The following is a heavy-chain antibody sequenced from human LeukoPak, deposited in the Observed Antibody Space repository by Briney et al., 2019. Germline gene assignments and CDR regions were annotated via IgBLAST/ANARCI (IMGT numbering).Heavy chain of an antibody. CDR3: ARVSGTYFPFFDY. Sequence: PGGSLRLSCAASGFTFSDHYMDWVRQAPGKGLEWVGRTGNKANSYTTEYAASVKGRFSISRDDSKNLLYLQMNSLKTGDTAVYYCARVSGTYFPFFDYWGQGTLVTVSS. J-gene: IGHJ4*02. CDR1: GFTFSDHY. D-gene: IGHD1-26*01. V-gene: IGHV3-72*01. CDR2: TGNKANSYTT.